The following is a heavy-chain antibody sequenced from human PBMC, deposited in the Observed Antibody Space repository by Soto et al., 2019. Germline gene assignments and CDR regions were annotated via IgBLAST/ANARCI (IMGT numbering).Heavy chain of an antibody. CDR3: ARDLRDFWSGSMY. D-gene: IGHD3-3*01. CDR2: ISSGSSTV. Sequence: GGSLRLSCVGSGFTFSSYSMNWVRQAPGKGLEWVSYISSGSSTVYYADTVKGRFTISRDNAKHSLYLQMDSLRVEDTALYYCARDLRDFWSGSMYWGRGTVVTVSS. CDR1: GFTFSSYS. V-gene: IGHV3-48*01. J-gene: IGHJ4*02.